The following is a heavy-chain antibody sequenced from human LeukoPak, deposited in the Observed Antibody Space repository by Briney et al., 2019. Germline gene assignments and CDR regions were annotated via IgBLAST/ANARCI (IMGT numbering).Heavy chain of an antibody. CDR3: AREGRWRYDSSGYYYSY. CDR1: GGTFGSYA. V-gene: IGHV1-69*05. Sequence: SVKVSCKASGGTFGSYAISWVRQAPGQGLEWMGGIIPIFGTANYAQKFQGRVTITTDESTSTAYMELSSLRSEDTAVYYCAREGRWRYDSSGYYYSYWGQGTLVTVSS. D-gene: IGHD3-22*01. J-gene: IGHJ4*02. CDR2: IIPIFGTA.